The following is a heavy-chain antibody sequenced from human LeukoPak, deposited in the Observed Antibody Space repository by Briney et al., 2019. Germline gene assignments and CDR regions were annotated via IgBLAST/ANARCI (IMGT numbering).Heavy chain of an antibody. CDR3: ARVTQYDTSAYSRNYYYVDV. J-gene: IGHJ6*03. D-gene: IGHD3-22*01. V-gene: IGHV4-39*06. CDR2: IHHRGTD. CDR1: DGSISGTNYY. Sequence: SETLSLTCTVSDGSISGTNYYWAWFRQPPGKGPEWIGNIHHRGTDYYNPSLKSRVTISVDTSKNQFPLNLMSVTAADTAVYFCARVTQYDTSAYSRNYYYVDVWGKGATVTVSS.